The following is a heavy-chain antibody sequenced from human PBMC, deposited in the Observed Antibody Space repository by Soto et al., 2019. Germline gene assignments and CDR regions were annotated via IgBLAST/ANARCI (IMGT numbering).Heavy chain of an antibody. J-gene: IGHJ3*02. CDR3: GRVTYYYDSSGYAFCSFDI. D-gene: IGHD3-22*01. CDR2: INHSGST. CDR1: GGSFSGYY. V-gene: IGHV4-34*01. Sequence: PSETLSLTCAVYGGSFSGYYWSWIRQPPGKGLEWIGEINHSGSTNYNPPLKSRVTISVDTSKNQFSLKLSSVTAADTAVYYCGRVTYYYDSSGYAFCSFDIWGQGTMVTVSS.